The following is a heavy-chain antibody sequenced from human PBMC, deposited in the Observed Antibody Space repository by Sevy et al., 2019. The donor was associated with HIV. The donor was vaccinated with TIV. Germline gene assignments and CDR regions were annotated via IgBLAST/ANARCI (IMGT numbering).Heavy chain of an antibody. V-gene: IGHV3-15*01. D-gene: IGHD2-15*01. CDR1: GFTFSSYW. CDR3: TTEGLYCSGGSCYSEGFDY. Sequence: GGSLRLSCAASGFTFSSYWMSWVRQAPGKGLEWVGRIKSKTDGGTTDYADYAAPVKGRFTISTNDSQNTLYLQMNSLKTEDTAVYYCTTEGLYCSGGSCYSEGFDYWGQGTLVTVSS. J-gene: IGHJ4*02. CDR2: IKSKTDGGTTDYA.